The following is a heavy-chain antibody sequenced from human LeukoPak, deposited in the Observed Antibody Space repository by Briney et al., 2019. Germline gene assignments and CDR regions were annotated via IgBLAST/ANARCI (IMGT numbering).Heavy chain of an antibody. CDR2: IRYDGINE. CDR3: ARSRQYSGYLGWYFDL. D-gene: IGHD5-12*01. J-gene: IGHJ2*01. Sequence: GGSLRLSCAASGFTFSSYGMHWVRQAPGKGLEWVSYIRYDGINEYYADSVRGRFTISRDISKKTLYLQMNSLRAEDTAVYYCARSRQYSGYLGWYFDLWGRGTLVTVSS. V-gene: IGHV3-30*02. CDR1: GFTFSSYG.